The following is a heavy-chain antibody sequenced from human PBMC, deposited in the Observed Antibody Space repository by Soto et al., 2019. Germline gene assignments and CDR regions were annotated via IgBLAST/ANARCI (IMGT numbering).Heavy chain of an antibody. V-gene: IGHV3-7*05. CDR3: ARDGHIVVVTAIRPNAFDI. CDR1: GFTFSSYW. Sequence: GGSLRLSCAASGFTFSSYWMSWVRQAPGKGLEWVANIKQDGSERYYVDSVKGRFTISRDNAKNSLYLQMNSLRAEDTAVYYCARDGHIVVVTAIRPNAFDIWGQGTMVTVSS. CDR2: IKQDGSER. J-gene: IGHJ3*02. D-gene: IGHD2-21*02.